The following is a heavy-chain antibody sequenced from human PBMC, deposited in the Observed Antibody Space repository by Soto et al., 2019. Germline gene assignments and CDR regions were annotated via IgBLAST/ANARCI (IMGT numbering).Heavy chain of an antibody. Sequence: SETLSLTCTVSGGSISSYYWSWIRQPPGKGLEWIGYIYYSGSTNYNPSLKSRVTISVDTSKNQFSLKLSSVTAADTAVYYCASRSNPEFDWGFDYWGPGTMVTVYS. D-gene: IGHD3-9*01. CDR3: ASRSNPEFDWGFDY. CDR1: GGSISSYY. CDR2: IYYSGST. J-gene: IGHJ4*02. V-gene: IGHV4-59*01.